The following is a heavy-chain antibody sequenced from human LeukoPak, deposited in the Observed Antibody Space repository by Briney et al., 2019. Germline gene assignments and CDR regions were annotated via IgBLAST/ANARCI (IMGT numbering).Heavy chain of an antibody. V-gene: IGHV4-34*01. CDR3: ARGGVDYYGSGSYYKRKYYFDY. CDR1: GGSFSGYY. Sequence: SETLSLTCAVYGGSFSGYYWSWIRQPPGKGLEWIGEINHSGSTNYNPSLKSRVTMSVDTSKNQFSLKLSSVTAADTAVYYCARGGVDYYGSGSYYKRKYYFDYWGQGTLVTVSS. J-gene: IGHJ4*02. D-gene: IGHD3-10*01. CDR2: INHSGST.